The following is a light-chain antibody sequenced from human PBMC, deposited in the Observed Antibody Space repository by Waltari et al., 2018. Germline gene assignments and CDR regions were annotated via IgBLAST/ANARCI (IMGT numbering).Light chain of an antibody. CDR3: QSYNNWPPYT. J-gene: IGKJ2*01. Sequence: EVVLTQSPATLSVSPRESATLFCRADLSISLSLARYQQKVGQAPKLLIYGASTRATGVPARFSGSGRGREFTLTITSLQSEDVAVYYCQSYNNWPPYTFGQGTKLQMK. CDR2: GAS. CDR1: LSISLS. V-gene: IGKV3-15*01.